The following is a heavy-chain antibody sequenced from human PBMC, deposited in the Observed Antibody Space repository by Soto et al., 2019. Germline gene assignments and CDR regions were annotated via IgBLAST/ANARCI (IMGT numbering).Heavy chain of an antibody. CDR2: ISYDGSSD. CDR1: GFTFSSFG. CDR3: SKDRGWISADLEY. J-gene: IGHJ4*02. D-gene: IGHD3-10*01. V-gene: IGHV3-30*18. Sequence: QVQLVESGGGVVQPGRSLRLSCAASGFTFSSFGMHWVRQAPGKGLEWVALISYDGSSDYYVDSVKGRFTISRATSKNTLYLQMNSLRPEDTAVYYCSKDRGWISADLEYWGQGTLVTVAS.